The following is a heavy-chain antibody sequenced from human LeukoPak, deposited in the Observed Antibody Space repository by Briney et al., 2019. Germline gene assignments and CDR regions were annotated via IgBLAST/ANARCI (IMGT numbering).Heavy chain of an antibody. CDR1: GFTFSSYS. CDR3: ARLVYDSSGNQH. Sequence: GGSLRLSCAASGFTFSSYSMNWVRQAPGKGLEWVSYISSSTIYYADSVKGRFTISRDNAKNSLYLQMNSLRAEDTAVYYCARLVYDSSGNQHWGQGTLVTVSS. CDR2: ISSSTI. D-gene: IGHD3-22*01. V-gene: IGHV3-48*04. J-gene: IGHJ1*01.